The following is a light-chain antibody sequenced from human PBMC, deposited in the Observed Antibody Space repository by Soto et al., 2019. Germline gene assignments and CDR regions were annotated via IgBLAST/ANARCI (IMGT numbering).Light chain of an antibody. CDR2: GAS. CDR1: QSVSSSY. Sequence: EIVLTQSPGTLSLSPGERSTPSCRASQSVSSSYLAWYQQKPGQAPRLLIYGASSRATGIPDRFSGSGSGTDFTLTISRLEPEDFAVYYCQQYGGSPLITFGQGTRLEIK. J-gene: IGKJ5*01. V-gene: IGKV3-20*01. CDR3: QQYGGSPLIT.